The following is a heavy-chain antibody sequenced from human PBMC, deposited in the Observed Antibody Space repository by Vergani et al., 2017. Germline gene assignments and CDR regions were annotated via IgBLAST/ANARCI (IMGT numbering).Heavy chain of an antibody. D-gene: IGHD5-24*01. CDR1: GYTFTGYY. Sequence: QVQLVQSGAEVKKPGASVKVSCKASGYTFTGYYMHWVRQAPGQGLEWMGWINPNSGGTKYAQKFQGRVTMTRDTSISTAYMELSRLTSDDTAVYYCARDLNYRTPGWYNWFDPWGQGTLVTVSS. CDR3: ARDLNYRTPGWYNWFDP. CDR2: INPNSGGT. J-gene: IGHJ5*02. V-gene: IGHV1-2*02.